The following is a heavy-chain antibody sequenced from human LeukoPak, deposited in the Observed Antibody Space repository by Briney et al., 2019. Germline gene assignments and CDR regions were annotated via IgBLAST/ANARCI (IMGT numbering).Heavy chain of an antibody. V-gene: IGHV3-21*01. CDR3: AREAVGATTDY. D-gene: IGHD1-26*01. CDR1: GFTFSSYA. Sequence: GGSLRLSCAASGFTFSSYAMSWVRQAPGKGLEWVSSISSSSSYIYYADSVKGRFTISRDNAKNSLYLQMNSLRAEDTAVYYCAREAVGATTDYWGQGTLVTVSS. CDR2: ISSSSSYI. J-gene: IGHJ4*02.